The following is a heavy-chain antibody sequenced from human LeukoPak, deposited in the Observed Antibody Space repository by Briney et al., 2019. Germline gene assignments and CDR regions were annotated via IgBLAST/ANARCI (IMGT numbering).Heavy chain of an antibody. J-gene: IGHJ4*02. CDR1: GVSFSGYY. V-gene: IGHV4-34*01. Sequence: PSEILSLTCAVYGVSFSGYYWSWIRQPPVKGLEWIGEINHSGSTNYNPSLKSRVTISVDTSKNQFSLKLSSVTAADTAVYYCARGGRLSAINYWGQGTLVTVSS. CDR2: INHSGST. D-gene: IGHD3-16*02. CDR3: ARGGRLSAINY.